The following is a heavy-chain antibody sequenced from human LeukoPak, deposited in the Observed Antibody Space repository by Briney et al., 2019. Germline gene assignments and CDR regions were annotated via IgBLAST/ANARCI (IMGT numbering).Heavy chain of an antibody. CDR3: ARGSPSYGYPFDY. CDR2: IHYSGST. V-gene: IGHV4-59*01. Sequence: PSETLSLTCTVSGGSISSYYWSWIRQPPGKGLEWIGYIHYSGSTNYNPSLKSRVTISVDTSKNQFSLKLSSVTAADTAVYYCARGSPSYGYPFDYWGQGTLVTVSS. CDR1: GGSISSYY. J-gene: IGHJ4*02. D-gene: IGHD5-18*01.